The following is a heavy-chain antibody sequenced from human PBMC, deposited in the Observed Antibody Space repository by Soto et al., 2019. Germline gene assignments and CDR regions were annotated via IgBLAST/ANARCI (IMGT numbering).Heavy chain of an antibody. CDR3: ARDSDIVATIPWLHGMDV. CDR1: GYTFTNYG. CDR2: IIPIFGTA. J-gene: IGHJ6*02. D-gene: IGHD5-12*01. Sequence: SVKVSCKASGYTFTNYGISWVRQAPGQGLEWMGGIIPIFGTANYAQKFQGRVTITADESTSTAYMELSSLRSEDTAVYYCARDSDIVATIPWLHGMDVWGQGTTVTVSS. V-gene: IGHV1-69*13.